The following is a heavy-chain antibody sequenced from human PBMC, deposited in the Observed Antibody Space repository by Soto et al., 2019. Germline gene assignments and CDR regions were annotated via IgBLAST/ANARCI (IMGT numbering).Heavy chain of an antibody. J-gene: IGHJ4*02. CDR2: INPNSGGT. CDR3: ARDGGVEFDY. Sequence: QVQLVQSGAEVKGPGASVRVSCKASGYTFTDYYMHWVRQAPGQGLEWMGWINPNSGGTKYAQKFQGRVTLTRDTSLSTAYMELSGLLSDDTAVYYCARDGGVEFDYWGQGTLVTVSS. D-gene: IGHD1-1*01. V-gene: IGHV1-2*02. CDR1: GYTFTDYY.